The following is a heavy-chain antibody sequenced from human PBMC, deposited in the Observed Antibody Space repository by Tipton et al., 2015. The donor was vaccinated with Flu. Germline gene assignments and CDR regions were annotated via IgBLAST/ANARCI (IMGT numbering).Heavy chain of an antibody. Sequence: TLSLTCSVSGDSIRSDYFWGWIRQPPGKGLEWIGNVHHAGSTYYNPSLKSRVTMSLDASQNHFSLKLNSVTAADTAVYFCARRDYGNYVSDPKNWFDPWGPGTLGAVSS. CDR2: VHHAGST. V-gene: IGHV4-38-2*01. CDR1: GDSIRSDYF. CDR3: ARRDYGNYVSDPKNWFDP. D-gene: IGHD4-11*01. J-gene: IGHJ5*02.